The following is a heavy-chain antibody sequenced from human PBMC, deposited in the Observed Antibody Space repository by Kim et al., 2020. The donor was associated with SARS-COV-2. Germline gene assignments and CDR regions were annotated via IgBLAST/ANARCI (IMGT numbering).Heavy chain of an antibody. V-gene: IGHV1-46*01. CDR1: GYTFTSYY. J-gene: IGHJ4*02. D-gene: IGHD3-10*01. Sequence: ASVKVSCKASGYTFTSYYMHWVRQAPGQGLEWMGIINPSGGSTSYAQKFQGRVTMTRDTSTSTVYMELSSLRSEDTAVYYCAIPGYGSGSSTSDFDYWGQGTLVTVSS. CDR3: AIPGYGSGSSTSDFDY. CDR2: INPSGGST.